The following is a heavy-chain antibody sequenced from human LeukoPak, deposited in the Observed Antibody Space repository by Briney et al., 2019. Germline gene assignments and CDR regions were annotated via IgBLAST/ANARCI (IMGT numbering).Heavy chain of an antibody. Sequence: SETLSLTCTVSPDSTTSNFWSWVRQPPGKGLEWIGETHRSGSTNYNPSLQSRVTISIDRSKNQIALELSAVTAAARAVYYCAREIVGGFNPGAYWGQGTLVTVSS. D-gene: IGHD1-14*01. CDR3: AREIVGGFNPGAY. V-gene: IGHV4-4*02. J-gene: IGHJ4*02. CDR1: PDSTTSNF. CDR2: THRSGST.